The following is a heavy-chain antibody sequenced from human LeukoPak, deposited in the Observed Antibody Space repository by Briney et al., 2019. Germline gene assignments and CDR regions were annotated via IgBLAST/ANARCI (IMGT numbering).Heavy chain of an antibody. D-gene: IGHD4-17*01. V-gene: IGHV3-30*02. CDR3: AKSPPPTAYYYYYVDV. J-gene: IGHJ6*03. Sequence: GGSLRLSCAASGFTFSSYGMHWVRQAPGKGLEWVAFIRYDGSNKYYADSVKGRFTISRDNSKNTLYLQMNSLRAEDTAVYYCAKSPPPTAYYYYYVDVWGKGTTVTISS. CDR1: GFTFSSYG. CDR2: IRYDGSNK.